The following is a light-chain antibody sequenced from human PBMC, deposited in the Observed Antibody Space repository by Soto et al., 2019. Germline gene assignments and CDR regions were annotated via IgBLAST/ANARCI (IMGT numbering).Light chain of an antibody. Sequence: DIQMTQSPTTLSVSVGAGVTITCRASQTISSWLAWYQQKPGKAPKLLIYKASTLKSGVPSRFSGSGSGTEFTLTISSLQPDDFATYYCQHYNSYSEAFGQGPKVXIK. CDR2: KAS. J-gene: IGKJ1*01. CDR3: QHYNSYSEA. CDR1: QTISSW. V-gene: IGKV1-5*03.